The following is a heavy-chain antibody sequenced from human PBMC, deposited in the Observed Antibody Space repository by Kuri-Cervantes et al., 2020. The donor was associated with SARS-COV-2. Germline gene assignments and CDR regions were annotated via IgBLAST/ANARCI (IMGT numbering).Heavy chain of an antibody. CDR1: GFTFSSYA. J-gene: IGHJ6*03. V-gene: IGHV3-53*01. CDR3: AREVRTVGYYYYMDV. D-gene: IGHD4-23*01. CDR2: IYSGGST. Sequence: GGSLRLSCAASGFTFSSYAMSWVRQAPGKGLEWVSVIYSGGSTYYADSVKGRFTISRDNSKNTLYLQMNSLRAEDTAVYYCAREVRTVGYYYYMDVWGKGTTVTVSS.